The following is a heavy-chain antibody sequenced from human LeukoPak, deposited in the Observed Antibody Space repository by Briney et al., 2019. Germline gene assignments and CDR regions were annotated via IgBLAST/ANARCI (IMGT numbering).Heavy chain of an antibody. V-gene: IGHV4-34*01. CDR3: ARSYDYVWGSYRYTPTFDY. CDR1: GGTFSGYY. Sequence: PSETLSLTCAVYGGTFSGYYWNWIRQPPGEGLEWIGEINHSGTTNYNPSLKTRVTISVDTSKNQFSLKVGSVTAGVTAVYYCARSYDYVWGSYRYTPTFDYWGQGNLVTVSS. J-gene: IGHJ4*02. D-gene: IGHD3-16*02. CDR2: INHSGTT.